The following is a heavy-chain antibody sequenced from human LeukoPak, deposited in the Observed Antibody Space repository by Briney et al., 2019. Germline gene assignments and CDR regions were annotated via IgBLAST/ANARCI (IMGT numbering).Heavy chain of an antibody. D-gene: IGHD6-19*01. CDR3: ARDRQQWLVPGAFDI. CDR2: IYYSGST. V-gene: IGHV4-59*01. Sequence: SETLSLTCTVSGGSISSYYWSWIRQPPGKGREWIGYIYYSGSTNYNPSLTSGGTISVDPSKNQFSLKLSSVTAAHTAVYYCARDRQQWLVPGAFDIWGQGTMVTVSS. J-gene: IGHJ3*02. CDR1: GGSISSYY.